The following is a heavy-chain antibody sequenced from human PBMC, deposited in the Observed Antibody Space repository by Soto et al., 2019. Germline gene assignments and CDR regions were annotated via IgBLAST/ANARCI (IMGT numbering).Heavy chain of an antibody. CDR3: AGAFGYAFDI. CDR2: ISSNGGST. Sequence: GCLRLSCAASGFTFSSYAMHWVRQAPGKGLEYVSTISSNGGSTNYANSVKGRFTISRDNSKNTLYLQMGSLRAEDMAVYYCAGAFGYAFDIWGQGTVVTVSS. D-gene: IGHD3-10*01. J-gene: IGHJ3*02. CDR1: GFTFSSYA. V-gene: IGHV3-64*01.